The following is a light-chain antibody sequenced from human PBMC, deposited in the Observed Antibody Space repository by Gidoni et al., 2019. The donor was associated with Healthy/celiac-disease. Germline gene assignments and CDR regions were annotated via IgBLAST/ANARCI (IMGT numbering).Light chain of an antibody. CDR3: SSYTSSSL. CDR2: DVS. Sequence: QSALTQPASVSGSPGQSITISCTGTSSDVGGYNYVSWYQPHPGKAPKLMIYDVSNRPSGVSNRFSGSKSGNTASLTISGLQAEDEADYYCSSYTSSSLFGGGTKLTVL. J-gene: IGLJ3*02. V-gene: IGLV2-14*03. CDR1: SSDVGGYNY.